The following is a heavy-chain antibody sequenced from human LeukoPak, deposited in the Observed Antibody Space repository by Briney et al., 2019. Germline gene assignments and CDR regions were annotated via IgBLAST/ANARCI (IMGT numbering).Heavy chain of an antibody. CDR2: INSDGSST. CDR1: GVTFSSYW. D-gene: IGHD3-22*01. CDR3: ARVAAWDSSGYLFDY. Sequence: GGSLRLSCGASGVTFSSYWLRWVRQAPGKGLVGVSRINSDGSSTNYAGSVKGSFTFSRESAKKTLYRQMNSLRAEDTAVYYCARVAAWDSSGYLFDYWGQGTLVTVSA. V-gene: IGHV3-74*01. J-gene: IGHJ4*02.